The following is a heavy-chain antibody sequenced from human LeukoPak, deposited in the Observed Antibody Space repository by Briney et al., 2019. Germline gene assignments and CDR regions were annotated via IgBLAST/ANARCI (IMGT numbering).Heavy chain of an antibody. J-gene: IGHJ4*02. CDR2: IYTSGST. Sequence: SENLSLTCTVSGGSISSYYWSWIRQPAGKGLDWIGRIYTSGSTNYNASLKSRVSMSVDTSKNQFSLKLSSVTAADTAVFYCARENSGSYREFDYWGQGTLVTVSS. CDR1: GGSISSYY. D-gene: IGHD1-26*01. CDR3: ARENSGSYREFDY. V-gene: IGHV4-4*07.